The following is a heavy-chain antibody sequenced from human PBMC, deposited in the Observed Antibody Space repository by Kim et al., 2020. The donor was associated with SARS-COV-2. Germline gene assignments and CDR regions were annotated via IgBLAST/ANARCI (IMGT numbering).Heavy chain of an antibody. D-gene: IGHD6-13*01. CDR3: VAGNSCVFFCDY. J-gene: IGHJ4*02. V-gene: IGHV3-9*01. Sequence: GYADSVKGRFTISRDNAKNSLYLQMNNLRAEDTALYYCVAGNSCVFFCDYWGQGSLVTVSS.